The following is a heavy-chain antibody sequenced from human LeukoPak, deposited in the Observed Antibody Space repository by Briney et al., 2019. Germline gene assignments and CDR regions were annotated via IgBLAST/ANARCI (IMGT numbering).Heavy chain of an antibody. CDR3: AASSGYYFDYYYYYVDV. CDR2: IVVGSGNT. V-gene: IGHV1-58*02. CDR1: GFTFTSSA. J-gene: IGHJ6*03. Sequence: ASVKVSCKASGFTFTSSAMQWVRQARGQRLEWIGWIVVGSGNTNYAQKFQERVTITRDMSTRTSYMELRSLRSEDTAVYYCAASSGYYFDYYYYYVDVWGKGTTVTVSS. D-gene: IGHD3-22*01.